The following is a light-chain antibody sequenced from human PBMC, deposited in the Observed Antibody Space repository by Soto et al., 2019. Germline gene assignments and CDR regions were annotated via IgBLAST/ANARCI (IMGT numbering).Light chain of an antibody. CDR2: EIS. V-gene: IGKV1-17*01. CDR3: QQYNKWPPIT. J-gene: IGKJ5*01. CDR1: QGVGNS. Sequence: DIQMTQSPSSLSASAGDRVTITCRASQGVGNSLDWYQQKPGKAPKRLIYEISSLQTGVPSRFSGTGSGTEFTLTISGLQPEDFATYYCQQYNKWPPITFGQGTRLEIK.